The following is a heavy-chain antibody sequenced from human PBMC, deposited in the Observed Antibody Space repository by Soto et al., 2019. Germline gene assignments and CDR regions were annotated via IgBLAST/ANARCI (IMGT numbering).Heavy chain of an antibody. Sequence: QVQLVQSGAEVQKPGSSVKVSCKASGGTFSSYAISWVRQAPGQGLEWMGGIIPIFGTANYAQKFQGRVTITADESTSTAYMELSSLRSEDTAVYYCARGSPSYYFWSGYYCCWGYWGQGTLVTVSS. V-gene: IGHV1-69*01. D-gene: IGHD3-3*01. CDR2: IIPIFGTA. CDR3: ARGSPSYYFWSGYYCCWGY. CDR1: GGTFSSYA. J-gene: IGHJ4*02.